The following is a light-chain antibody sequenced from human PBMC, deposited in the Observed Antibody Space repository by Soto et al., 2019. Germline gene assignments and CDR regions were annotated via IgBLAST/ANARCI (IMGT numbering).Light chain of an antibody. CDR3: SSYSSTSTRI. J-gene: IGLJ1*01. CDR2: DVT. Sequence: QSALTQPASVSGSPGQSITISCTGTSSDIGGYNYVSWYQQNPGKAPKLMIYDVTHRPSGVSNRVSGSNTGNQSALTICVLKAEDGGDYYWSSYSSTSTRIFGTGTKVTVL. V-gene: IGLV2-14*03. CDR1: SSDIGGYNY.